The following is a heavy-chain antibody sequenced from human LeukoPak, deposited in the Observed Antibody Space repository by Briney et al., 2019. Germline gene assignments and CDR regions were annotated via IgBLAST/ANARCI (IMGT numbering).Heavy chain of an antibody. CDR2: ISGSGGST. Sequence: GGSLRLSCAASGFTFSSYAMSWVRQAPGKGLEWVSAISGSGGSTYYADSVKGRFTISRDNSKNTLYLQMNSLRAEDTAVYYCAKVLWFGESPGPFDYWGQGTLVTVSS. J-gene: IGHJ4*02. CDR3: AKVLWFGESPGPFDY. D-gene: IGHD3-10*01. V-gene: IGHV3-23*01. CDR1: GFTFSSYA.